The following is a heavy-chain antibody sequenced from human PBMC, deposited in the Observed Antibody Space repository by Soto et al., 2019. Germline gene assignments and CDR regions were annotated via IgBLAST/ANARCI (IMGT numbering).Heavy chain of an antibody. Sequence: EVLMVESGGGLVQPGGSLRLSCEVSGFTVSSNYVSWVRQVPGKGLEWVSVIYIAGNTYYADSVKGRFTLSRDTSKNTLYLQMNSLRAEDTAVYYCARGNDWDTCYFDYWGQGTPVTVSS. V-gene: IGHV3-66*01. CDR2: IYIAGNT. CDR3: ARGNDWDTCYFDY. J-gene: IGHJ4*02. CDR1: GFTVSSNY. D-gene: IGHD3-9*01.